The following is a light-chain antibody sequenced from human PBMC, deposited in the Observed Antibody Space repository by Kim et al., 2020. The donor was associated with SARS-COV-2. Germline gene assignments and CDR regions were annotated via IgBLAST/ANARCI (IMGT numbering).Light chain of an antibody. V-gene: IGKV1-5*01. CDR1: ESISTW. Sequence: LSAYVGDRVPITCRPSESISTWLAWYQQKPGKAPKLLISDAAILESGVPSRFSGSGSGTDFPLTSSGLQPDDFATYYCQQYRSFSSFGQGTKLEI. J-gene: IGKJ2*03. CDR2: DAA. CDR3: QQYRSFSS.